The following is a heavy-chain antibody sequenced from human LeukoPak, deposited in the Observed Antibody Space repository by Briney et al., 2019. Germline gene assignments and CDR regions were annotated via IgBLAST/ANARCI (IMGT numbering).Heavy chain of an antibody. D-gene: IGHD6-6*01. CDR2: IYHSGST. J-gene: IGHJ3*02. V-gene: IGHV4-30-2*01. CDR1: GGSISSGGYY. CDR3: ARDHPRGSAARLPGEHDAFDI. Sequence: PSETLSLTCTVSGGSISSGGYYWSWIRQPPGKGLEWIGYIYHSGSTYYNPSLKSRVTISVDRSKNQFSLKLSSVTAADTAVYYCARDHPRGSAARLPGEHDAFDIWGQGTMVTVSS.